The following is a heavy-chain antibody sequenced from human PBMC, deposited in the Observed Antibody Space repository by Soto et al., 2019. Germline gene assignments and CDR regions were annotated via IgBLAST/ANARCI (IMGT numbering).Heavy chain of an antibody. V-gene: IGHV1-69*12. J-gene: IGHJ5*02. CDR1: GGTFGSYG. CDR3: ARDGLRITIFPNWFDP. D-gene: IGHD3-3*01. CDR2: IIPIFGTA. Sequence: QVQLVQSGAEVKKPGSSVKVSCKASGGTFGSYGISWVRQAPGQGLEWMGGIIPIFGTANYAQKFQGRVTITADESTSTAYMDLSSLRSEDTAVYYCARDGLRITIFPNWFDPWGQGTLVTVSS.